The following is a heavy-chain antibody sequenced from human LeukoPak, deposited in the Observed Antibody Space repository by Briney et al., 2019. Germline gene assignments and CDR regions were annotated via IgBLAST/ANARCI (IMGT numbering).Heavy chain of an antibody. CDR1: GFTFSSYG. CDR3: AKLTGSYYGSGSYSAFDY. J-gene: IGHJ4*02. V-gene: IGHV3-30*18. D-gene: IGHD3-10*01. CDR2: ISYDGSNK. Sequence: GRSLRLSCAASGFTFSSYGMHWVRQAPGKGLEWVAVISYDGSNKYYADSVKGRFTISRDNSKNTLYLQTNSLRAEDTAVYYCAKLTGSYYGSGSYSAFDYWGQGTLVTVSS.